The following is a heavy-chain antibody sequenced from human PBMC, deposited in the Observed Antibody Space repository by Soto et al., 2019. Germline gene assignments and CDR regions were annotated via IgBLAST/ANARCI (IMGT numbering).Heavy chain of an antibody. Sequence: GGSLRLSCAASGFTVSSNYMSWVRQAPGKGLEWVSVIYSGGSTYYADSVKGRFTISRDNSKNTLYLQMNSLRAEDTAVYYCARGGNYDSSGYYSNWGQGTLVTVSS. CDR1: GFTVSSNY. CDR2: IYSGGST. D-gene: IGHD3-22*01. J-gene: IGHJ4*02. V-gene: IGHV3-53*01. CDR3: ARGGNYDSSGYYSN.